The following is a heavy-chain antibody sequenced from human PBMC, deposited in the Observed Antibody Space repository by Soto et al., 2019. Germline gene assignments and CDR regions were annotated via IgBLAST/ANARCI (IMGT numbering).Heavy chain of an antibody. Sequence: QVQLVQSGAEVKKPGASVKVSCKASGYTFTSYAMHWVRQAPGQRLEWMGWINAGNGNTKYSQKFQGRVTITRDTSASTAYMELSSLRSEDTAVYYCARESKYQLLRSSFYYYGMDVWGQGTTVTVSS. CDR2: INAGNGNT. J-gene: IGHJ6*02. CDR3: ARESKYQLLRSSFYYYGMDV. V-gene: IGHV1-3*01. CDR1: GYTFTSYA. D-gene: IGHD2-2*01.